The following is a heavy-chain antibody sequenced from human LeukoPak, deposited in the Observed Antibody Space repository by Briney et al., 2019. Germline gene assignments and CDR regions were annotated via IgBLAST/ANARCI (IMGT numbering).Heavy chain of an antibody. CDR3: AREVTTLSIYGMDV. Sequence: HSGGSLGLSCAASGFIFSSYWMHWVRQAPGKGLVWVSRINSDGTDTTYADSAKGRFTISRDNAKNMLYLQMNSLRAEDTAVYYCAREVTTLSIYGMDVWGQGTTVTVSS. V-gene: IGHV3-74*01. CDR2: INSDGTDT. D-gene: IGHD4-17*01. CDR1: GFIFSSYW. J-gene: IGHJ6*02.